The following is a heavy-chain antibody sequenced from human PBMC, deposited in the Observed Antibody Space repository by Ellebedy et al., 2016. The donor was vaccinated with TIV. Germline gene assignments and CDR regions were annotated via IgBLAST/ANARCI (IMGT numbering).Heavy chain of an antibody. J-gene: IGHJ6*03. CDR3: ARVRGHHWYYYMDV. CDR2: ISAYNGNT. CDR1: GYTFTSYG. V-gene: IGHV1-18*01. Sequence: ASVKVSCXASGYTFTSYGISWVRQAPGQGLEWMGWISAYNGNTNYAQKFQGRVTITADESTSTAYMELSSLRSEDTAVYYCARVRGHHWYYYMDVWGKGTTVTVSS.